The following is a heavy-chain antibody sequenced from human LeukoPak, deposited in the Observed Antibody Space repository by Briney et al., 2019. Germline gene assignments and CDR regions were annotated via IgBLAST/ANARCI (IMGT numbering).Heavy chain of an antibody. D-gene: IGHD2/OR15-2a*01. J-gene: IGHJ4*02. CDR3: AKDFFGSGSQN. Sequence: GGSLRLSCAVSGFTFSSYGMHWVRQAPGKGLEWVAVISYDGSNKYYADSVKGRFTISRDNSKNTLYLQMNSLRAEDTAVYYCAKDFFGSGSQNWGQGTLVTVSS. CDR2: ISYDGSNK. CDR1: GFTFSSYG. V-gene: IGHV3-30*18.